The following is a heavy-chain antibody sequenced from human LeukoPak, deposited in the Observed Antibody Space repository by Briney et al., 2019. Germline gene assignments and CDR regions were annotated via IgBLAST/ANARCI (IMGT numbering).Heavy chain of an antibody. CDR3: ARVSRYYDSSGYNDAFDI. V-gene: IGHV4-30-2*01. J-gene: IGHJ3*02. CDR2: IYRSGST. D-gene: IGHD3-22*01. CDR1: GGSISSGGYS. Sequence: SQTLSLTCAVSGGSISSGGYSWSWIRQPPGKGLVWIGYIYRSGSTYYNPSLKSRVTISVARSKNQFSLKLSSVTAADTAVYYCARVSRYYDSSGYNDAFDIWGQGTMVTVSS.